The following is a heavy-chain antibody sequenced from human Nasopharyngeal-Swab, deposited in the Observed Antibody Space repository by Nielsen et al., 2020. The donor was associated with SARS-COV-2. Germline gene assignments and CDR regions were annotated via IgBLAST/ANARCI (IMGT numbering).Heavy chain of an antibody. Sequence: SVKVSCKASGGTFSSYAISWVRQAPGQGLEWMGGIIPIFGTANYAQKFQGRVTITADESTSTAYMELSSLRSGDTAVYYCARISAAPPPYYGMDVWGQGTTVTVSS. J-gene: IGHJ6*02. CDR2: IIPIFGTA. D-gene: IGHD6-13*01. V-gene: IGHV1-69*13. CDR1: GGTFSSYA. CDR3: ARISAAPPPYYGMDV.